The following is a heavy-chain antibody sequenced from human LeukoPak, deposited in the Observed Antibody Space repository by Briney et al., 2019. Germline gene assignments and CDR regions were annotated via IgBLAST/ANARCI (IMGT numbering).Heavy chain of an antibody. CDR1: GFTFSSYA. J-gene: IGHJ4*02. V-gene: IGHV3-23*01. Sequence: PGGSLRRSCSASGFTFSSYAMSWVRQAPGKGLEWVSAICGSGGSTYYADSVKGRFTISRDYSKNSLYLQMNCPRAEDTAVYYCAKDRGRWSRILDCCGQGTLVTGSS. CDR2: ICGSGGST. D-gene: IGHD4-23*01. CDR3: AKDRGRWSRILDC.